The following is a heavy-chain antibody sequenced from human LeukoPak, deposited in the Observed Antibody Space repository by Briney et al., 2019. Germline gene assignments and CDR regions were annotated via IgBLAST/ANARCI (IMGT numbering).Heavy chain of an antibody. D-gene: IGHD6-25*01. Sequence: ASVKVSCKASGGTFSSYAASWVRQAPGQGLEWMGRITPIAGTPNYAQKFQGRVTITADKFPSTVYMELSSLKSEDTAVYYCARDFYSSGWPGRYFDLWGRGTLLTVSS. J-gene: IGHJ2*01. CDR2: ITPIAGTP. V-gene: IGHV1-69*04. CDR1: GGTFSSYA. CDR3: ARDFYSSGWPGRYFDL.